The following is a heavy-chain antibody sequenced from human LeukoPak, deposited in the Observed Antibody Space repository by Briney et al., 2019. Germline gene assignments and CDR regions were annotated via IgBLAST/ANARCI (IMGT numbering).Heavy chain of an antibody. CDR1: GGSISSGSYY. CDR2: IYTSGST. D-gene: IGHD3-3*01. J-gene: IGHJ3*02. CDR3: ARGRKMYDFWSGYYSPVGPMGAFDI. Sequence: PSETLSLTCTVSGGSISSGSYYWSWIRQPAGKGLEWIGRIYTSGSTNYNPSLKSRVTISVDTSKNQFSLKLSSVTAADTAVYYCARGRKMYDFWSGYYSPVGPMGAFDIWGQGTMVTVSS. V-gene: IGHV4-61*02.